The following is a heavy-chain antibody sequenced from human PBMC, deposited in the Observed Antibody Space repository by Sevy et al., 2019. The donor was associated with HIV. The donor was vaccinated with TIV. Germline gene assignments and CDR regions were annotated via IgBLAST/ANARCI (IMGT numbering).Heavy chain of an antibody. D-gene: IGHD2-15*01. CDR2: ISGSGRST. CDR3: AKGYCSGVSCPVDYYYYGMDV. Sequence: GGSLRLSCAASGFTFTSYAMNWVRQAPGKGLDWVSYISGSGRSTYYADSVEGRFTISRDNSKNTLSLQMNSLRADGTAVYDWAKGYCSGVSCPVDYYYYGMDVWGQGTTVTVSS. J-gene: IGHJ6*02. CDR1: GFTFTSYA. V-gene: IGHV3-23*01.